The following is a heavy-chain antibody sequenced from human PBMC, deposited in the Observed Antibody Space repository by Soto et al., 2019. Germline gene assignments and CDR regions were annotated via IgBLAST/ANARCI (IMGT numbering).Heavy chain of an antibody. CDR3: ASPRYGGYVFDY. Sequence: KQSQTLSLTCTVSGGSISSSSYYWGWIRQPPGKGLEWIGSIYYSGSTYYNPSLKSRVTISVDTSKNQFSLKLSSVTAADTAVYYCASPRYGGYVFDYWGQGTLVTVSS. CDR1: GGSISSSSYY. D-gene: IGHD5-12*01. J-gene: IGHJ4*02. V-gene: IGHV4-39*01. CDR2: IYYSGST.